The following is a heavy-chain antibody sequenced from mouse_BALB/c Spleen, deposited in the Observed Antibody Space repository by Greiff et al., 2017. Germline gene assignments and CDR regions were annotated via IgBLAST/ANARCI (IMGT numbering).Heavy chain of an antibody. J-gene: IGHJ2*01. CDR1: GYTFTSYT. CDR3: ARGTGYGSRRGYYFDY. V-gene: IGHV1-4*02. D-gene: IGHD1-1*01. CDR2: INPSSGYT. Sequence: QVQLQQSAAELARPGASVKMSCKASGYTFTSYTMHWVKQRPGQGLEWIGYINPSSGYTEYNQKFKDKTTLTADKSSSTAYMQLSSLTSEDSAVYYCARGTGYGSRRGYYFDYWGQGTTLTVSS.